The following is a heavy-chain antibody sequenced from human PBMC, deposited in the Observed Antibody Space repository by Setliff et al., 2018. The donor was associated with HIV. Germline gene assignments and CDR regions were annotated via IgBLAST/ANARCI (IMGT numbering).Heavy chain of an antibody. J-gene: IGHJ6*03. Sequence: QPGGSLRLSCAASGFTFSDHHMDWVRQAPGKGLEWVGRTRNKVNSYTTEYAASVKGRFTISRDDSKNSLYLQMNSLKTEDTAVYYCARGRLLWSGSYYYYYMDVWGKGTTVTVSS. V-gene: IGHV3-72*01. CDR1: GFTFSDHH. D-gene: IGHD3-10*01. CDR3: ARGRLLWSGSYYYYYMDV. CDR2: TRNKVNSYTT.